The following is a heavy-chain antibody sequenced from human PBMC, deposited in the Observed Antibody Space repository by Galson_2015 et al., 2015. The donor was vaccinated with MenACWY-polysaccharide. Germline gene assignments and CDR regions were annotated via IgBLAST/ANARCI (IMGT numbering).Heavy chain of an antibody. J-gene: IGHJ4*02. V-gene: IGHV1-8*01. Sequence: SVKVSCKASGYTFTSIDINWVRQAAGQGLEWMGWTTASSGNAVYAQKFQDRVTLTRDTSTSTVYMELSSLRSEDTGVYYCATGAGVVGDSWGQGTLVTVSS. D-gene: IGHD2-15*01. CDR3: ATGAGVVGDS. CDR2: TTASSGNA. CDR1: GYTFTSID.